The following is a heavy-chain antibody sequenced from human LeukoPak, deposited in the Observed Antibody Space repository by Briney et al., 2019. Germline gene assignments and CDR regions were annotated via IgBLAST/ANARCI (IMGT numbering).Heavy chain of an antibody. CDR2: INHSGST. D-gene: IGHD1-26*01. J-gene: IGHJ3*02. V-gene: IGHV4-34*01. Sequence: GSLRLSCAASGFTFSSYWMSWIRQPPGEGLEWIGEINHSGSTNYNPSLKSRVTISVDTSKNQFSLKLSSVTAADTAVYYCARNSGSRRGAFDIWGQGTMVTVSS. CDR3: ARNSGSRRGAFDI. CDR1: GFTFSSYW.